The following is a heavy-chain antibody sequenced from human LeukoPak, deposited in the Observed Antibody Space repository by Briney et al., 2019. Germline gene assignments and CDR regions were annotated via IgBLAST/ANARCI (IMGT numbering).Heavy chain of an antibody. CDR1: GSTFSIYW. J-gene: IGHJ4*02. CDR3: ARKMGYCSGGSFCSFDY. D-gene: IGHD2-15*01. V-gene: IGHV3-7*01. Sequence: GGSLRLSCAASGSTFSIYWMSWVRQAPGEGLGWVANIKPYGSEKCYVDSVKGRFTISRDNAKNSLYLQMNSMRAEDTAVYYWARKMGYCSGGSFCSFDYWGQGTLVTVSS. CDR2: IKPYGSEK.